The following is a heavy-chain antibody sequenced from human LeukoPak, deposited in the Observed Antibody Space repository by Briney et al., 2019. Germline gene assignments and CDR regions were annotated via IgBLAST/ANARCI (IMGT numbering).Heavy chain of an antibody. CDR1: GFTFSSYG. CDR2: ISYDGSNK. CDR3: AGAPRYSSSALGAFDI. J-gene: IGHJ3*02. Sequence: GGSLRLSCAASGFTFSSYGMHWVRQAPGKGLEWVAVISYDGSNKYYADSVKGRFTISRANSKNTLCVQMNSLRAEDTAVYYCAGAPRYSSSALGAFDIWGQGTMVTVSS. V-gene: IGHV3-30*03. D-gene: IGHD6-6*01.